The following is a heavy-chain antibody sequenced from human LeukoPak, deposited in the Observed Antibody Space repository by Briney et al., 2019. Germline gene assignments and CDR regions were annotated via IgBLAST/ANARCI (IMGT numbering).Heavy chain of an antibody. J-gene: IGHJ6*03. Sequence: KPGGSLRLSCAASGFTFSSYSMNWVRQAPGKGLEWVSSISGSSSYIYYADSVKGRFTISRDNAKNSLYLQMNSLRAEDTAVYYXXXXVGLRITIFGDDGYYXXAWGKGTTVTVSS. V-gene: IGHV3-21*01. D-gene: IGHD3-3*01. CDR2: ISGSSSYI. CDR1: GFTFSSYS. CDR3: XXXVGLRITIFGDDGYYXXA.